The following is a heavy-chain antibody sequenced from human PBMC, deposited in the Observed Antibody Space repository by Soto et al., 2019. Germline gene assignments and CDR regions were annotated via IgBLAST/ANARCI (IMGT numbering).Heavy chain of an antibody. D-gene: IGHD2-21*01. CDR1: GESVSSNTAA. J-gene: IGHJ4*02. CDR2: TYYRSKWYN. V-gene: IGHV6-1*01. CDR3: VREVRFDFDY. Sequence: LSLTCAISGESVSSNTAAWNWIRQSPSRGLEWLGRTYYRSKWYNDYAVSVKSRITINPDTSKNQFSLHLNSVTPEDTALCSCVREVRFDFDYWGLGTLVTASS.